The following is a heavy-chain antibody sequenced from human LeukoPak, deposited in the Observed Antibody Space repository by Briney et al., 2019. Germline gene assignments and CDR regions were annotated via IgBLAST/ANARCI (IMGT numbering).Heavy chain of an antibody. CDR1: GFTFSSYG. Sequence: GRSLRLSCAASGFTFSSYGMHWVRQAPGKGLEWVASLSSSSSYIYYGDSVKGRFTVSRDNARKSLYLQMNSLRAEDTAVYYCARAREGRWELLGASDLWGQGTMVTVSS. V-gene: IGHV3-21*01. CDR3: ARAREGRWELLGASDL. CDR2: LSSSSSYI. J-gene: IGHJ3*01. D-gene: IGHD1-26*01.